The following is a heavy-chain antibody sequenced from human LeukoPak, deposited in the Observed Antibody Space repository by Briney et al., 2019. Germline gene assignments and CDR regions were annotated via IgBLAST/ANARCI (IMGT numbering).Heavy chain of an antibody. D-gene: IGHD2-2*01. V-gene: IGHV1-69*13. CDR2: IIPIFGTA. CDR1: GGTFSSYA. Sequence: ASVKVSCKASGGTFSSYAISWVRQAPGQGLEWMGGIIPIFGTANYAQKFQGRVTITADESTSTAYMELSSLRSGDTAVYYCARDRWYQLLPSAFDIWGQGTMVTVSS. CDR3: ARDRWYQLLPSAFDI. J-gene: IGHJ3*02.